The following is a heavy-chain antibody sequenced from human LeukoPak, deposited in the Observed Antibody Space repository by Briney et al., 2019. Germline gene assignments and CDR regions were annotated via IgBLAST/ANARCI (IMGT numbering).Heavy chain of an antibody. V-gene: IGHV1-69*01. D-gene: IGHD1-26*01. Sequence: VASVKVSCKASGGTFSSYAISWVRQAPGQGLEWMGGIIPIFGTANYAQKFQGRVTITADESTSTAYMELSSLRSEDTAVYYCASIASGSYHGHDAFDIWGQGTMVTVSS. CDR2: IIPIFGTA. CDR1: GGTFSSYA. J-gene: IGHJ3*02. CDR3: ASIASGSYHGHDAFDI.